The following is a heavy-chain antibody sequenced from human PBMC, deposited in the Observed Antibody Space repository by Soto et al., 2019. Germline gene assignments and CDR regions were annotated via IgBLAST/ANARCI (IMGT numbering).Heavy chain of an antibody. CDR3: ARATSMKQWLALGY. CDR1: GYTFTSYD. D-gene: IGHD6-19*01. CDR2: MNPNSGNT. J-gene: IGHJ4*02. Sequence: QVQLLQSGAEVKKPGASVKVSCKASGYTFTSYDINWVRQATGQGLEWMGWMNPNSGNTGYAQKFQGRVTMTRNTSISTAYMELSSLRSEDTAVYYCARATSMKQWLALGYWGQGTLVTVSS. V-gene: IGHV1-8*01.